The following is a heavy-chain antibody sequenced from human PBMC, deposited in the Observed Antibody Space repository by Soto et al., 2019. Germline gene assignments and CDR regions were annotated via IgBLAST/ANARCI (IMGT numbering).Heavy chain of an antibody. Sequence: PGESLKISCQCSGYSFTSYWIGWVRQMPGKGLECMGIIYPGDSDTRYSPSFQGQVTISADKSISTAYLQWSSLKASDSAIYYCARPFDSRGWYDYWGQGTLVTVSS. CDR3: ARPFDSRGWYDY. J-gene: IGHJ4*02. CDR2: IYPGDSDT. CDR1: GYSFTSYW. V-gene: IGHV5-51*01. D-gene: IGHD6-19*01.